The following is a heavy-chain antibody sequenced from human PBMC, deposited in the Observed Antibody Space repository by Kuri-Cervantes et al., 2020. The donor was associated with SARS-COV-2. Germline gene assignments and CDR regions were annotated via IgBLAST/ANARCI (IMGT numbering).Heavy chain of an antibody. V-gene: IGHV3-23*01. CDR3: AKVANYYDSSGYDY. J-gene: IGHJ4*02. D-gene: IGHD3-22*01. Sequence: LSLTCAASGFTFSSYSMNWVRQAPGKGLEWVSAISGSGGSTYYADSVKGRFTISRDNSKNTLYLQMNSLRAEDTAVYYCAKVANYYDSSGYDYWGQGTLVTVSS. CDR1: GFTFSSYS. CDR2: ISGSGGST.